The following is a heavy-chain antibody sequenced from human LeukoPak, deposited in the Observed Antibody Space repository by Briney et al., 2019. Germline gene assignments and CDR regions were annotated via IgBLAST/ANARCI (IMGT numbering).Heavy chain of an antibody. Sequence: GGSLRLSCAASGFTLSSYAMSWVRQGPGKGLEWVSAISVSGNTYHADSVKGRFTISRDSSKNTLYLQMNSLRAEDAAVYYCAKGGMVRGHSLGYWGQGTLVTVSS. J-gene: IGHJ4*02. CDR2: ISVSGNT. V-gene: IGHV3-23*01. CDR1: GFTLSSYA. CDR3: AKGGMVRGHSLGY. D-gene: IGHD3-10*01.